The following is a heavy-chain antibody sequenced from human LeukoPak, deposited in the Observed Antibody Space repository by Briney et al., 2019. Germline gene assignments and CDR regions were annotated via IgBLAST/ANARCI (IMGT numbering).Heavy chain of an antibody. J-gene: IGHJ4*02. CDR1: GGSISSYY. V-gene: IGHV4-4*07. D-gene: IGHD3-22*01. CDR2: IYTSGST. Sequence: SETLSLTCTVSGGSISSYYWSWIRQPAGKGLEWIGRIYTSGSTNYNPSLKSRVTMSVDTSKNQFSLKLSSVTAADTAVYYCARYYYDSSGYYSFDYRGQGTLVTVSS. CDR3: ARYYYDSSGYYSFDY.